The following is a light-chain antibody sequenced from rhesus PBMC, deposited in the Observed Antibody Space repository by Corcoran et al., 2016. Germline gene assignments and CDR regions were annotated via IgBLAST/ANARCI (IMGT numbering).Light chain of an antibody. CDR2: YTS. V-gene: IGKV1S14*01. CDR1: QAISNY. CDR3: QQYNSVPLT. J-gene: IGKJ4*01. Sequence: DIQMTQSPSSLSASVGDTVTITCRASQAISNYSAWYQQKPGKAPKPLIYYTSNLEIGVPSRFSGSGTGTEFTLPISSLQPEDFATYDCQQYNSVPLTFGGGTKVEIK.